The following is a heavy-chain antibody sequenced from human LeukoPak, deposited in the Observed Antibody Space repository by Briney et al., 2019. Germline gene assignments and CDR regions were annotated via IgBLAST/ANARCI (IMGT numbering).Heavy chain of an antibody. V-gene: IGHV3-30*03. Sequence: GGSLRLSCAASGFTFTTYTMHWVRQAPGKGLEWVAVISFDGTNKYYTDSVKGRFTISRDNFNNMLYLQMNSLRAEDSAVYYCVSDWDGYWGQGTLVTVSS. CDR2: ISFDGTNK. J-gene: IGHJ4*02. CDR1: GFTFTTYT. D-gene: IGHD1-26*01. CDR3: VSDWDGY.